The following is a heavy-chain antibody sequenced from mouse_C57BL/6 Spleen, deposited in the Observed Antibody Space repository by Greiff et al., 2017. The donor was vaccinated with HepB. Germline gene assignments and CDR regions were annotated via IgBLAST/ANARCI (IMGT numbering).Heavy chain of an antibody. CDR2: INPSNGGT. D-gene: IGHD2-2*01. V-gene: IGHV1-53*01. Sequence: VQLQQSGTELVKPGASVKLSCKASGYTFTSYWMHWVKQRPGQGLEWIGNINPSNGGTNYNEKFKSKATLTVDKSSSTAYMQLSSLTSEDSAVYYWARVSTMVNYLDYWGQGTTLTVSS. J-gene: IGHJ2*01. CDR1: GYTFTSYW. CDR3: ARVSTMVNYLDY.